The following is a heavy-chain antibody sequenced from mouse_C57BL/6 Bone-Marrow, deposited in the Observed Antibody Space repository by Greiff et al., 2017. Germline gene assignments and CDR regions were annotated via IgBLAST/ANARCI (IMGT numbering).Heavy chain of an antibody. V-gene: IGHV7-3*01. CDR3: ARTITTVVDYLDY. D-gene: IGHD1-1*01. CDR1: GFPFTDYY. Sequence: EVHLVESGGGLAQPGGSLSLSCAASGFPFTDYYMSWVRQPPGTALEWLGFIRNKANGYTTESSASVKGRVTISRDNSQSILYLQMNALRAEDSATYYCARTITTVVDYLDYWGQGTTLTVSS. CDR2: IRNKANGYTT. J-gene: IGHJ2*01.